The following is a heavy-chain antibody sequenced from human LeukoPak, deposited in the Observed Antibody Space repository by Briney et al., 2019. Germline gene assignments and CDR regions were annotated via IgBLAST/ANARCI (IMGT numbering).Heavy chain of an antibody. D-gene: IGHD3-3*01. V-gene: IGHV3-48*01. CDR3: ARVSSGVVYYMDV. Sequence: GGSLRLSCAASGFTFSSYSMNWVRQAPGKGLEWVSYISSSSSTIYYADSVKGRFTISRDNAKNSLYLQMNSLRAEDTAVYYCARVSSGVVYYMDVWGKGTTVTVSS. CDR2: ISSSSSTI. CDR1: GFTFSSYS. J-gene: IGHJ6*03.